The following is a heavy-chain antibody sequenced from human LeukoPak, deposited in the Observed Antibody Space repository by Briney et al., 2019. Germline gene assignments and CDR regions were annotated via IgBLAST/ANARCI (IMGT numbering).Heavy chain of an antibody. CDR3: ARVIIRITMVSGFDY. V-gene: IGHV4-34*01. CDR2: INHSGST. CDR1: GGSFSGYY. J-gene: IGHJ4*02. D-gene: IGHD3-10*01. Sequence: SETLSLTCAVYGGSFSGYYWSWIRQPPGKGLEWIGEINHSGSTNYNPSLKSRATISVDTSKNQFSLKLSSVTAADTAVYYCARVIIRITMVSGFDYWGQGTLVTVSS.